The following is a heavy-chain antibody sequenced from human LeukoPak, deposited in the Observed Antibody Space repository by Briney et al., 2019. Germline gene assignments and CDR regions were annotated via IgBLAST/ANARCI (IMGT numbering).Heavy chain of an antibody. J-gene: IGHJ4*02. V-gene: IGHV3-53*01. CDR1: GFTVSSNY. CDR2: IYSGGNT. Sequence: PGGSLRLSCVASGFTVSSNYMSWVRQAPGKGLEWVSVIYSGGNTYYADSVKGRFTISRDNSKNTLYLQMHNLRAEDTAVYYCARGGPAYTNIGVADPFGYWGQGTLVTVSS. CDR3: ARGGPAYTNIGVADPFGY. D-gene: IGHD6-19*01.